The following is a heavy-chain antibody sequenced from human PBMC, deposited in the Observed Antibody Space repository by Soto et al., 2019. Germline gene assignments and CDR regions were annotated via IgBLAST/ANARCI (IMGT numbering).Heavy chain of an antibody. Sequence: SETLSLTCTVSGGSISSYYLSWIRQPPGKGLEWIGYIYYSGSTNYNPSLKSRVTISVDTSKNQFSLKLSSVTAADTAVYYCASMYNWFDPWGQGTLVTVYS. CDR1: GGSISSYY. D-gene: IGHD3-10*02. CDR2: IYYSGST. J-gene: IGHJ5*02. CDR3: ASMYNWFDP. V-gene: IGHV4-59*01.